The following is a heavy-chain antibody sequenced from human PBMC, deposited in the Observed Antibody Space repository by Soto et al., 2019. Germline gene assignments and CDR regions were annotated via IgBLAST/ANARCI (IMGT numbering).Heavy chain of an antibody. Sequence: PSETLSLTCAVSGGSISSGAYSWSWIRQPPGKGLEWVGYIYHSGSTYYNPSLKSRVTISVDTSKNQFSLKLSSVTAADTAVYYCARRGGATIMDYWGQGTLVTVSS. CDR1: GGSISSGAYS. D-gene: IGHD5-12*01. J-gene: IGHJ4*02. CDR2: IYHSGST. CDR3: ARRGGATIMDY. V-gene: IGHV4-30-2*03.